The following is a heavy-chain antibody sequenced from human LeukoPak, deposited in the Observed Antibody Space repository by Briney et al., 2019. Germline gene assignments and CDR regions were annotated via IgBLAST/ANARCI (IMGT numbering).Heavy chain of an antibody. CDR3: ARDPEPGRFRGANNWFDP. CDR1: GGSISSYY. Sequence: SETLSLTCTVSGGSISSYYCSWIRQPPGKGLEWIGYIYYSGSTNYNPSLKSRVTISVDTSKNQFSLKLSSVTAADTAVYYCARDPEPGRFRGANNWFDPWGQGTLVTVSS. D-gene: IGHD3-10*01. CDR2: IYYSGST. V-gene: IGHV4-59*12. J-gene: IGHJ5*02.